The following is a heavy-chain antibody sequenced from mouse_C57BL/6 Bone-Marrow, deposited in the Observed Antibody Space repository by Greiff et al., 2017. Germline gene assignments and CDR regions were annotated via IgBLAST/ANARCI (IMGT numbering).Heavy chain of an antibody. CDR3: AITVYDGNYGDAMDY. CDR2: ISGGGGNT. V-gene: IGHV5-9*01. J-gene: IGHJ4*01. Sequence: EVMLVESGGGLVKPGGSLKLSCAASGFTFSSYTMSWVRQTPEKRLEWVATISGGGGNTYYPDSVKRRFTISRDKAKNTLYLQMSSLRSEDTALXYGAITVYDGNYGDAMDYWGQGTTVTVSS. CDR1: GFTFSSYT. D-gene: IGHD2-1*01.